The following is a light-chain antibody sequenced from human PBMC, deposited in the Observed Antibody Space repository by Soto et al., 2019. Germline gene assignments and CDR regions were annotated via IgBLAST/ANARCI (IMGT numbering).Light chain of an antibody. J-gene: IGKJ5*01. CDR1: QSVSTN. V-gene: IGKV3-15*01. Sequence: EIVMTQSPATLSVSPGERATLSCRASQSVSTNLAWYQQKPGQGPRLLIFGASTRAIGIPARFSGSGSGTDFTLTISSLQSEDFAVYYCHHYGGSPITFGQGTRLDIK. CDR2: GAS. CDR3: HHYGGSPIT.